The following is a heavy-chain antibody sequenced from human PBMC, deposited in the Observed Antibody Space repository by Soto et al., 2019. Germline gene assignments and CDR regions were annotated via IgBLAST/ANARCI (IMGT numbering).Heavy chain of an antibody. CDR2: IQSGGNT. J-gene: IGHJ6*02. V-gene: IGHV3-53*05. D-gene: IGHD6-13*01. CDR3: ARGLYSSSWPPVGAYYYYYYGMDV. CDR1: GFTVSSKY. Sequence: GGSLRLSCAASGFTVSSKYMSWVRQAPGKGLEWVSLIQSGGNTNYAQKLQGRVTMTTDTSTSTAYMELRSLRSDDTAVYYCARGLYSSSWPPVGAYYYYYYGMDVWGQGTTVTVSS.